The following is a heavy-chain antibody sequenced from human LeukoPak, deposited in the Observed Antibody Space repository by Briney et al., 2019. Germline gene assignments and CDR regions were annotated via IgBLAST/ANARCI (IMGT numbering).Heavy chain of an antibody. CDR3: ARYYYDSSGYST. CDR1: GFTFNTHG. J-gene: IGHJ5*02. D-gene: IGHD3-22*01. Sequence: GGSLRLSCAASGFTFNTHGMTWVRQAPGKGLEWVANIKQDGSEKYYVDSVKGRFTISRDNAKNSLYLQMNSLRAEDTAVYYCARYYYDSSGYSTWGQGTLVTVSS. V-gene: IGHV3-7*01. CDR2: IKQDGSEK.